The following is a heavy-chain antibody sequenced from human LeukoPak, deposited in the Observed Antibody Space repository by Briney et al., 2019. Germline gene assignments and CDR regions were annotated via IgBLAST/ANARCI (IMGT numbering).Heavy chain of an antibody. J-gene: IGHJ4*02. Sequence: SETLSLTCTVSGGSISSYYWSWIRQPPGKGLEWIGYIYYSGSTNYNPSLKSRVTISVDRSKNQFSLKLSSVTAADTAVYYCASIGKIDYSNYVWGQGTLVTVSS. CDR2: IYYSGST. V-gene: IGHV4-59*12. CDR3: ASIGKIDYSNYV. D-gene: IGHD4-11*01. CDR1: GGSISSYY.